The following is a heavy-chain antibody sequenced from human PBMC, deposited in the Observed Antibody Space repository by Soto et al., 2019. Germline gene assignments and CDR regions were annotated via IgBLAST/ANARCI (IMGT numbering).Heavy chain of an antibody. J-gene: IGHJ3*02. V-gene: IGHV3-48*03. CDR3: ATSLGATHAFDI. CDR2: ISSSGSTI. CDR1: GFTFSSYE. D-gene: IGHD1-26*01. Sequence: GGSLRLSCAASGFTFSSYEMNWVRQAPGKGLEWVSYISSSGSTIYYADSVKGRFTISRDNAKNSLYLQMNSLRAEDTAVYYCATSLGATHAFDIWGQGTMVTVSS.